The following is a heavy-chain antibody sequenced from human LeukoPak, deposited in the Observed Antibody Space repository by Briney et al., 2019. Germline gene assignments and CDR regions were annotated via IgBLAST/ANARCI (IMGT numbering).Heavy chain of an antibody. Sequence: PGGSLRLSCAASGFTFSTYAMNWVRQAPGKGLEWVANIKQDGSEKYYVDSVKGRFTISRDNAKHSLYLQMNSLTAEDTALYYCARDLYDITDRYSSAWYGLYWGQGTLVTVSS. CDR3: ARDLYDITDRYSSAWYGLY. D-gene: IGHD6-19*01. V-gene: IGHV3-7*01. CDR1: GFTFSTYA. CDR2: IKQDGSEK. J-gene: IGHJ4*02.